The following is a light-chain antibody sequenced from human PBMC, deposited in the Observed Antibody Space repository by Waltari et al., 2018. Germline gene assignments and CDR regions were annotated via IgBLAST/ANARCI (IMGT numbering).Light chain of an antibody. CDR3: ISYAGNNKYV. V-gene: IGLV2-8*01. CDR1: SSDVGAYNY. Sequence: QSALTQPPSASGSPGQSVTISCTGTSSDVGAYNYVSWYQQYPDKAPKLMIYEGTKRPSWDPERFSGSKSGNTASLTVSGLQAEDEADYYCISYAGNNKYVLGAGTKVTVL. CDR2: EGT. J-gene: IGLJ1*01.